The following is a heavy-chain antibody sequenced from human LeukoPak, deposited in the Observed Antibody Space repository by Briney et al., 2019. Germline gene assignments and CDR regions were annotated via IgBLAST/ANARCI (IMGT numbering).Heavy chain of an antibody. CDR3: ARRRSGRNWFDP. V-gene: IGHV4-39*01. CDR2: IYYSGTT. J-gene: IGHJ5*02. CDR1: GGSISSSDYY. Sequence: ASETLSLTCAVSGGSISSSDYYWGWIRQPPGKGLEWIASIYYSGTTYYNPSLMSRVNIFVDTSQNQFPLKLSSVTAADTAVYYCARRRSGRNWFDPWGQGTLVTVSS. D-gene: IGHD1-1*01.